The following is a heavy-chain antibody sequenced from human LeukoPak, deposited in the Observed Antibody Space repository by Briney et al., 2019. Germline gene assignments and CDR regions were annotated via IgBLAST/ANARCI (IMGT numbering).Heavy chain of an antibody. J-gene: IGHJ5*02. CDR2: IYTSGST. V-gene: IGHV4-4*09. CDR1: GGSISSYY. D-gene: IGHD6-6*01. CDR3: ARLSIAARAWFDP. Sequence: SETLSLTCTVSGGSISSYYWSWIRQPPGKGLEWIGYIYTSGSTNYNPSLKSRVTISIDTSKNQFSLKLSPVTAADTAVYYCARLSIAARAWFDPWGQGTLVTVSS.